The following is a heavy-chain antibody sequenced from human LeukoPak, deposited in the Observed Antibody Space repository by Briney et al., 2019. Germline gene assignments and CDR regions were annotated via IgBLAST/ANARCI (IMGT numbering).Heavy chain of an antibody. J-gene: IGHJ4*02. CDR2: INPNSGDT. V-gene: IGHV1-2*02. CDR1: GYTFTVYY. D-gene: IGHD6-6*01. CDR3: ARGIAARY. Sequence: ASVKVSCKASGYTFTVYYIHWVRQAPGQGLEWMGWINPNSGDTNYAQKFQGRVTMTRDTSISTAYMELSRLRSDDTAVYYCARGIAARYWGQGTLVTVSS.